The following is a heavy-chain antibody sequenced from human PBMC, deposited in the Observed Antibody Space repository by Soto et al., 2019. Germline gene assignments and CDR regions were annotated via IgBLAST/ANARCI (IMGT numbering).Heavy chain of an antibody. Sequence: QLQLQESGSGLVKHSQTLSLTCAVSGGSISSGGYSWSWIRQPPGKGLEWIGYIYHSGSTYYNPSLKSRVSISVDRSKNQFSLKLSSVTAADTAVYYCARGVAAAGFDYYYGMDVWGQGTTVTVSS. J-gene: IGHJ6*02. CDR1: GGSISSGGYS. D-gene: IGHD6-13*01. CDR2: IYHSGST. V-gene: IGHV4-30-2*01. CDR3: ARGVAAAGFDYYYGMDV.